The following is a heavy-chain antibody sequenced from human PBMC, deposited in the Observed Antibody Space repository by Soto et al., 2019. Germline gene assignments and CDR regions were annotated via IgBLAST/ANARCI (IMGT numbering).Heavy chain of an antibody. CDR2: ISWNGGSI. D-gene: IGHD4-17*01. CDR3: AKDRDYGEWEYGMDV. CDR1: GCIFDDYA. Sequence: EVQLVESGGGLVQPGRSLRLSCAASGCIFDDYAMHWVRQAPGKGLEWVSGISWNGGSIGYADSVKGRFTILRDNAKKYLYLQMNSLRAEDTALYYCAKDRDYGEWEYGMDVWGQGTTVTVYS. V-gene: IGHV3-9*01. J-gene: IGHJ6*02.